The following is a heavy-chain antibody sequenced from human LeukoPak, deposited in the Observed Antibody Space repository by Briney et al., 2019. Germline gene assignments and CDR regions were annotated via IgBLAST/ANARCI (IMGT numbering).Heavy chain of an antibody. V-gene: IGHV3-23*01. J-gene: IGHJ6*03. Sequence: GGSLRLSCAASGFTFSSYGMSWVRQAPGKGLEWVSAISGSGGSTYYADSVKGRFTISRDNSKNTLYLQMNSLRAEDTAVYYCASSGYYGYYYYMDVWGKGTTVTISS. CDR2: ISGSGGST. CDR3: ASSGYYGYYYYMDV. D-gene: IGHD3-22*01. CDR1: GFTFSSYG.